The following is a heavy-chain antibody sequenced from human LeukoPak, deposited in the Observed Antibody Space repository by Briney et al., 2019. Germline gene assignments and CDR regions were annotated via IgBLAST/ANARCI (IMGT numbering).Heavy chain of an antibody. CDR1: GFTFSSYG. Sequence: PGRSLRLSCAASGFTFSSYGMHWVRQAPGKGLEWVAVIWYDGGNKYYADSVKGRFTISRDNSKNTLYLQMNSLRAEDTAVYYCAKEGSWFGELLPRRDLDYWGQGTLVTVSS. J-gene: IGHJ4*02. V-gene: IGHV3-33*06. D-gene: IGHD3-10*01. CDR3: AKEGSWFGELLPRRDLDY. CDR2: IWYDGGNK.